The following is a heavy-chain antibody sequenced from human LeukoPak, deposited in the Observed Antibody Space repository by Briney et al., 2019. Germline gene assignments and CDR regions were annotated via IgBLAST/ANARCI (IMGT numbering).Heavy chain of an antibody. CDR1: GFTFSSYS. J-gene: IGHJ3*02. V-gene: IGHV3-21*01. D-gene: IGHD6-13*01. CDR2: ISSSSSYI. CDR3: ARDAHFRHLGIAAEDAFDI. Sequence: GGSLRLSCAASGFTFSSYSMNWVRQAPGKGLEWVSSISSSSSYIYYADSVKGRFTISRDNAKNSLYLQMNSLRAEDTAVYYCARDAHFRHLGIAAEDAFDIWGQGTMVTVSS.